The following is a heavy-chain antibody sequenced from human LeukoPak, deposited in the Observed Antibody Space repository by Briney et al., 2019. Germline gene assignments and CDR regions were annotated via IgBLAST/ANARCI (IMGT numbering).Heavy chain of an antibody. CDR1: GFTFSSDF. Sequence: GGSLRLSCVASGFTFSSDFMHWIRQAPGGGLMWVSQISGDETYTNYADSVKGRFTISRDNAKNTLYLQMNSLRAEDTAIYYCVRGDNAFNIWGQGTLVTVSS. V-gene: IGHV3-74*01. CDR2: ISGDETYT. CDR3: VRGDNAFNI. J-gene: IGHJ3*02.